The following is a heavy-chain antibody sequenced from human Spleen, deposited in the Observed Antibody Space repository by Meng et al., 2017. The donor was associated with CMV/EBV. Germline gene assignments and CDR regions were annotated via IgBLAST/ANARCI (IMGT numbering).Heavy chain of an antibody. Sequence: ASVKVSCKASGYTFTSYGISWVRQAPGQGLEWMGWISAYNGNTNYAQKLQGRVTMTTDTSTSTAYMELRSLRSDDTAVYYCARIQFLETPNDAFDVWGQGTMVTVSS. CDR2: ISAYNGNT. J-gene: IGHJ3*01. CDR3: ARIQFLETPNDAFDV. V-gene: IGHV1-18*01. CDR1: GYTFTSYG.